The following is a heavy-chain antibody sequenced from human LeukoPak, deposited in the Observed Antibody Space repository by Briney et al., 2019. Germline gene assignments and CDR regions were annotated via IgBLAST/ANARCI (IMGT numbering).Heavy chain of an antibody. J-gene: IGHJ5*02. Sequence: SETLSLTCTVSGGSISSGGYYWSWTRQHPGKGLEWIGYIYYSGSTYYNPSLKSRVTISVDTSKNQFSLKLSSVTAADTAVYYCARTDYYDSSGYYRWGQGTLVTVSS. CDR2: IYYSGST. V-gene: IGHV4-31*03. D-gene: IGHD3-22*01. CDR1: GGSISSGGYY. CDR3: ARTDYYDSSGYYR.